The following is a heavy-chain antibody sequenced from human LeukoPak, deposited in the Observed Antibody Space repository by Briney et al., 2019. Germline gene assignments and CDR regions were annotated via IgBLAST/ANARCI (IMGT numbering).Heavy chain of an antibody. D-gene: IGHD2-15*01. CDR1: GFTFSTYA. CDR2: FVGSGGTI. CDR3: ARSGGDC. Sequence: GGSLRLSCAASGFTFSTYAMSWVRQAPGKGLEWVSHFVGSGGTIYYADSVKGRFTISRDNAKNSLYLQMNSLRAEDTAVYYCARSGGDCWGQGTLVTVSS. V-gene: IGHV3-48*04. J-gene: IGHJ4*02.